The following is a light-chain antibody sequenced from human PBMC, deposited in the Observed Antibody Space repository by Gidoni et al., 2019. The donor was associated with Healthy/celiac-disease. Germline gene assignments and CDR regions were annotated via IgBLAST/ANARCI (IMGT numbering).Light chain of an antibody. CDR3: QQRSNWPS. CDR1: PSVSSY. V-gene: IGKV3-11*01. Sequence: EIVLTQSPATLSLSPGERAPLSCRASPSVSSYLAWYQQKPGPAPRRLIYDASNRATGIPARFSGSGSGTDFTLTISSLEPEDFAVYYCQQRSNWPSFGGGTKVEIK. J-gene: IGKJ4*01. CDR2: DAS.